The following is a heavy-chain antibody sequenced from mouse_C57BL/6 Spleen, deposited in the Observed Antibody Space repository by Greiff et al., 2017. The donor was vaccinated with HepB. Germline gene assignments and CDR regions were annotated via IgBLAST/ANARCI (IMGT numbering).Heavy chain of an antibody. Sequence: QVQLQQSDAELVKPGASVKISCKVSGYTFTDHTIHWMKQRPEQGLEWIGYIYPRDGSTKYNEKFKCKATLTADKSSSTAYMQLNSLTSEYSAVYFCARRDGSSSLFDYWGQGTTLTVSS. D-gene: IGHD1-1*01. V-gene: IGHV1-78*01. CDR2: IYPRDGST. CDR1: GYTFTDHT. J-gene: IGHJ2*01. CDR3: ARRDGSSSLFDY.